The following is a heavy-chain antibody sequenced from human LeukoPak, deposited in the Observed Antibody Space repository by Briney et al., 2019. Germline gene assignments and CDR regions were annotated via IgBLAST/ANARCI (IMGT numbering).Heavy chain of an antibody. J-gene: IGHJ4*02. CDR1: GFTFSSCA. V-gene: IGHV3-30*04. CDR2: ISYDGSNK. Sequence: GGSLRLSCAASGFTFSSCAMHWVRQAPGKGLEWVAVISYDGSNKYYADSVKGRFTISRDNSKNTLYLQMNSLRAEDTAVYYCAKGLLWFGEVTHLDYWGQGTLVTVSS. CDR3: AKGLLWFGEVTHLDY. D-gene: IGHD3-10*01.